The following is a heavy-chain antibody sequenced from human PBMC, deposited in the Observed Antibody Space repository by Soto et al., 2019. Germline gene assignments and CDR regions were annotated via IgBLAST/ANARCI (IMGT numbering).Heavy chain of an antibody. D-gene: IGHD3-10*01. Sequence: QVQLEQSAPEVKKPGASVKVSSKASGYTFTTYGISWVRQAPGQGLEWMGWINTHNGNTNYAQNLQGRVIMTADTSTSTAYMELRSLRSDDTAINYCTREGSAPYYYYGMDAWGQGTTVTVSS. CDR1: GYTFTTYG. J-gene: IGHJ6*02. V-gene: IGHV1-18*01. CDR2: INTHNGNT. CDR3: TREGSAPYYYYGMDA.